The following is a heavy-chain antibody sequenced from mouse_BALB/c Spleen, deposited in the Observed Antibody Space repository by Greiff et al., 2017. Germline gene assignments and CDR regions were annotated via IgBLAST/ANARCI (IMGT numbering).Heavy chain of an antibody. CDR2: INSNGGST. Sequence: EVQLVESGGGLVQPGGSLKLSCAASGFTFSSYGMSWVRQTPDKRLELVATINSNGGSTYYPDSVKGRFTISRDNAKNTLYLQMSSLKSEDTAMYYCARDPSYYYGSSYEAMDYWGQGTSVTVSS. CDR3: ARDPSYYYGSSYEAMDY. CDR1: GFTFSSYG. J-gene: IGHJ4*01. D-gene: IGHD1-1*01. V-gene: IGHV5-6-3*01.